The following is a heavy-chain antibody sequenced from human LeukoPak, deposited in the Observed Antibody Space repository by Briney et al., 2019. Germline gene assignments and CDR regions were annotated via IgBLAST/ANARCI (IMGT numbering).Heavy chain of an antibody. CDR1: GGSVTSSTFS. V-gene: IGHV4-39*01. CDR3: ARRRRSGYYDILNPLGYFDY. D-gene: IGHD3-9*01. Sequence: KPSETLSLTCTVSGGSVTSSTFSWAWIRQPPGKGLEWVGNIYTSGNTYYNPSLKSRVTMSVDTSKNQCSLKLSSVTAADTAVYYCARRRRSGYYDILNPLGYFDYWGQGTLVTVSS. CDR2: IYTSGNT. J-gene: IGHJ4*02.